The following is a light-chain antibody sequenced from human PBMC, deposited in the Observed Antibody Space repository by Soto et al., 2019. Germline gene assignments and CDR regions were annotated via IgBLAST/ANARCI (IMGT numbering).Light chain of an antibody. CDR3: KQYNSYSRT. CDR1: QSISSW. V-gene: IGKV1-5*03. J-gene: IGKJ1*01. CDR2: KAY. Sequence: DLQKAQAPSTLSASVGDRVTITFPASQSISSWLAWYQQKPGKAHKLMIYKAYSLESGVQSRFSGSGSGTEFTLTISSLQPDEFATYYCKQYNSYSRTVGQGTKVDIK.